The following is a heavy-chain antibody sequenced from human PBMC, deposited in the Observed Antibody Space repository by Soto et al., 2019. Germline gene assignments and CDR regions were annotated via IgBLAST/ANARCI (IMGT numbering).Heavy chain of an antibody. CDR2: SIPIFGTA. Sequence: QVQLVQSGAEVKKPGSSVKVSCRASGGTFSSYAISWVRQAPGQGLEWMGGSIPIFGTANYAQKFQGRVTITAHESARTAYMELSSLGSGDTAVYYCASPRWEKYYYDGMDVWGQGTTVTVSS. J-gene: IGHJ6*02. CDR1: GGTFSSYA. CDR3: ASPRWEKYYYDGMDV. V-gene: IGHV1-69*12. D-gene: IGHD1-26*01.